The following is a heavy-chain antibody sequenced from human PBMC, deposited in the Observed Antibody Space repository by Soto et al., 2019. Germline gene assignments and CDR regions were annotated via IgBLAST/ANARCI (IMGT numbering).Heavy chain of an antibody. Sequence: QVQLVQSGADVKTPGASVRVSCKASGYTFTGYYVHWVREAPGQGLEWMGWINPETGGTSYAQKVQGRVTLSRDTSINTAYLELSRLRFDDAAVYFCARERYQVISDGMDVGGQGTTVTVSS. J-gene: IGHJ6*02. CDR3: ARERYQVISDGMDV. V-gene: IGHV1-2*02. D-gene: IGHD2-2*01. CDR1: GYTFTGYY. CDR2: INPETGGT.